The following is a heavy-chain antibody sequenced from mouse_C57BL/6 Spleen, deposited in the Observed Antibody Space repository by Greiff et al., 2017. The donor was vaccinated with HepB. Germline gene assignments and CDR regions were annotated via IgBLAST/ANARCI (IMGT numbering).Heavy chain of an antibody. CDR3: ALGGYYGSSPFAY. J-gene: IGHJ3*01. CDR2: INPNNGGT. CDR1: GYTFTDYY. Sequence: VQLQQSGPELVKPGASVKISCKASGYTFTDYYMNWVKQSHGKSLEWIGDINPNNGGTSYNQKFKGKATLTVDKSSSTAYMELRSLTSEDSAVYYCALGGYYGSSPFAYWGQGTLVTVSA. V-gene: IGHV1-26*01. D-gene: IGHD1-1*01.